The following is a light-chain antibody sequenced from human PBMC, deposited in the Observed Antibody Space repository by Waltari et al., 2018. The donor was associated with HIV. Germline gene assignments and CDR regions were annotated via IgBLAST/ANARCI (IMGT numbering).Light chain of an antibody. V-gene: IGLV2-23*02. J-gene: IGLJ2*01. CDR3: CTYGGSSTHVL. CDR1: SSDFV. CDR2: EVN. Sequence: QSALAQPASVSGSPGQSITISCTGASSDFVSWYQQYPGKAPKVMLYEVNKRPSGVSSRVSGSKSGNTASLTISGLQAEDEADYYCCTYGGSSTHVLFGGGTKLTVL.